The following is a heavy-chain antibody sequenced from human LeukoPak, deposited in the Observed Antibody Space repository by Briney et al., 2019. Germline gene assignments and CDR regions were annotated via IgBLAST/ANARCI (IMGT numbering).Heavy chain of an antibody. V-gene: IGHV4-39*01. J-gene: IGHJ5*02. CDR3: ARQTRYSSGWYGTKRTRFDP. CDR1: GGSISSSSYY. Sequence: SETLSLTCTVSGGSISSSSYYWGWIRQPPGKGLEWIGSIYYSGSTYYNPSLKSRVTISVDTSKNQFSLKLSSVTAADTAVYYCARQTRYSSGWYGTKRTRFDPWGQGTLVTVSS. CDR2: IYYSGST. D-gene: IGHD6-19*01.